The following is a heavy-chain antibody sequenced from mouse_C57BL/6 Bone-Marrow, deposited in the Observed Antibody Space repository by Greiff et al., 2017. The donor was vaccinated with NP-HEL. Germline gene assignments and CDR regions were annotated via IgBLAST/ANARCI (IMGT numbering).Heavy chain of an antibody. CDR3: ARRDSSGYVPY. CDR1: GFTFSSYG. J-gene: IGHJ3*01. V-gene: IGHV5-6*02. Sequence: EVNVVESGGDLVKPGGSLKLSCAASGFTFSSYGMSWVRQTPDKRLEWVATISSGGSYTYYPDSVKGRFTISRDNAKNTLYLQMSSLKSEDTAMYYCARRDSSGYVPYWGQGTLVTVSA. D-gene: IGHD3-2*02. CDR2: ISSGGSYT.